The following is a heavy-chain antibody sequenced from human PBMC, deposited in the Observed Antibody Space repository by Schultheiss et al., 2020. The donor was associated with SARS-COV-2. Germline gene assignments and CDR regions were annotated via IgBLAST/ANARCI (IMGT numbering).Heavy chain of an antibody. V-gene: IGHV3-23*01. J-gene: IGHJ1*01. CDR1: GFTFSTAW. D-gene: IGHD1-7*01. Sequence: GESLKISCAASGFTFSTAWMSWVRQAPGKGLEWVSAISGSGGSTYYADSVKGRFTISRDNAKNSLYLQMNSLRAEDTAVYYCARDGPPAAWNSEYFQYWGQGTLVTVSS. CDR2: ISGSGGST. CDR3: ARDGPPAAWNSEYFQY.